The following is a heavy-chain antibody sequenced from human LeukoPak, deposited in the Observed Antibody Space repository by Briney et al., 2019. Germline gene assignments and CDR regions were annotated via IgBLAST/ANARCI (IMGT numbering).Heavy chain of an antibody. J-gene: IGHJ4*02. Sequence: ASVKVSCKASGYTFTGYYMHWVRRAPGQGLEWMGWINPNSGGTNYAQKFQGRVTMTRDTSISTAYMELSRLRSDDTAVYYCARDSPRDGYNLGYFVYWGQGTLVTVSS. CDR3: ARDSPRDGYNLGYFVY. CDR2: INPNSGGT. V-gene: IGHV1-2*02. CDR1: GYTFTGYY. D-gene: IGHD5-24*01.